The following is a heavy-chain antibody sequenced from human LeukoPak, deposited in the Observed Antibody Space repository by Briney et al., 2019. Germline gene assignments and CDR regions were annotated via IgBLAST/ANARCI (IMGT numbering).Heavy chain of an antibody. CDR1: GYTFTGYY. D-gene: IGHD2-2*01. CDR3: ASQGVVPAAITTDY. CDR2: INPNSGGT. J-gene: IGHJ4*02. V-gene: IGHV1-2*02. Sequence: ASVKVSCKASGYTFTGYYMHWVRQAPGQGLEWMGWINPNSGGTNYAQEFQGRVTMTRDTSISTAYMELSRLRSDDTAVYYCASQGVVPAAITTDYWGQGTLVTVSS.